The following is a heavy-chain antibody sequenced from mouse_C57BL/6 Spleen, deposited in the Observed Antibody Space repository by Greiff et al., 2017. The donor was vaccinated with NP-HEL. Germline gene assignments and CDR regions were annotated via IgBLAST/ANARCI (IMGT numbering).Heavy chain of an antibody. Sequence: VKLQESGAELARPGASVKLSCKASGYTFTSYGISWVKQRTGQGLEWIGEIYPRSGNAYYNEKFKGKATLTADKSSSTAYMELRSLTSEDSAVYFCASGGLLWPRGWGQGTTLTVSS. CDR1: GYTFTSYG. J-gene: IGHJ2*01. CDR3: ASGGLLWPRG. CDR2: IYPRSGNA. V-gene: IGHV1-81*01. D-gene: IGHD2-1*01.